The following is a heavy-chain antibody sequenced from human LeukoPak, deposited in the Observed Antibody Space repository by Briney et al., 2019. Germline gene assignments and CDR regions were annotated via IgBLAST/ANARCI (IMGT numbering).Heavy chain of an antibody. CDR1: GFTFSHYS. D-gene: IGHD1-14*01. V-gene: IGHV3-21*01. CDR2: ISRTSSDI. Sequence: GGSLRLSCAASGFTFSHYSMDWVRQAPGKGLEWVSSISRTSSDIYYADSVKGRFTISRDNAKNSLYLQMNSLRAEDTAVYYCARGVPDDYWGQGTLVAVSS. J-gene: IGHJ4*02. CDR3: ARGVPDDY.